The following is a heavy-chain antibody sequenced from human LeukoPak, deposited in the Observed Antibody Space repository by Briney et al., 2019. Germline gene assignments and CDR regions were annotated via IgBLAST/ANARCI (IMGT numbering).Heavy chain of an antibody. CDR2: FDPEDGET. CDR1: GYTLTELS. CDR3: ARGSSSRLGPTDY. Sequence: ASVKVSCKVSGYTLTELSMHWVRQAPGKGLEWMGGFDPEDGETIYAQKFQGRVTMTRDTSISTAYMELSRLRSDDTAVYYCARGSSSRLGPTDYWGQGTLVTVSS. V-gene: IGHV1-24*01. J-gene: IGHJ4*02. D-gene: IGHD6-6*01.